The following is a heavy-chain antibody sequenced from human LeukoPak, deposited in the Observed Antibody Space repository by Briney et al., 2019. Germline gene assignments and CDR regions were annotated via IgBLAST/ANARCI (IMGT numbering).Heavy chain of an antibody. V-gene: IGHV4-59*01. CDR3: ASGPLGGTSFDP. D-gene: IGHD2-2*01. J-gene: IGHJ5*02. CDR2: TYYSGST. CDR1: GGSISTYY. Sequence: SETLSLTCTVSGGSISTYYWSWIRQPPRKGLEWIAYTYYSGSTNYNPSLKSRVTISVDTSKSQFSLKLSSVTAADTAVYYCASGPLGGTSFDPWGQGTLVTVSS.